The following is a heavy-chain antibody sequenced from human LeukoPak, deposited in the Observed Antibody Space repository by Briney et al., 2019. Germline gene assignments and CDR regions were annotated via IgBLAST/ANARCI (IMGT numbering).Heavy chain of an antibody. CDR1: GFTFSSYA. J-gene: IGHJ4*02. CDR3: AKDPDYSNYVSGFDY. V-gene: IGHV3-23*01. D-gene: IGHD4-11*01. CDR2: ISGSGGST. Sequence: GGSLRLSCAASGFTFSSYAMSWLRQAPGKGLVGVSAISGSGGSTYYADSVKGRFTISRDNSKNTLYLQLNSLRAEDTAVYYCAKDPDYSNYVSGFDYWGQGTLVTVSS.